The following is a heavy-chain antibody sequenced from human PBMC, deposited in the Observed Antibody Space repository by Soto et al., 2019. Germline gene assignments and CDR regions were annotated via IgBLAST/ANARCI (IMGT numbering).Heavy chain of an antibody. Sequence: QVQLQQWGAGLLKPSETLSLTCAVYGESFSGYYWSWIRQPPGKGLGWIGEINHSGSTNYNPSLKSRVTMSVDTSKHQFSLKLSSVTAADTAMYYCAGNIVATISSFDYWGQGTLVTVSS. CDR3: AGNIVATISSFDY. V-gene: IGHV4-34*02. CDR1: GESFSGYY. J-gene: IGHJ4*02. CDR2: INHSGST. D-gene: IGHD5-12*01.